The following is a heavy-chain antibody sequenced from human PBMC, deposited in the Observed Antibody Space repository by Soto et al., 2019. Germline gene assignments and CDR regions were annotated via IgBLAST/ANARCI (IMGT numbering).Heavy chain of an antibody. CDR2: ISSSSSTI. CDR1: GFTFSSYS. J-gene: IGHJ6*02. CDR3: ARDPIPDGAYYYCGMDV. Sequence: EVQLVESGGGLVQPGGSLRLSCAASGFTFSSYSMNWVRQAPGKGLEWVSYISSSSSTIYYADSVKGRFTISRDNAKNSLYLQMNSLRDEDTAVYYCARDPIPDGAYYYCGMDVWGRGTTVTVSS. V-gene: IGHV3-48*02.